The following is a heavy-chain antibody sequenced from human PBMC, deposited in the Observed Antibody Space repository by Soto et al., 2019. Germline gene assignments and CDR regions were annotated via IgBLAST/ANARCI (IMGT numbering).Heavy chain of an antibody. CDR3: AKDGGEWEVHS. J-gene: IGHJ4*02. Sequence: VQLLESGGGLVQPGGSLRLSCAASGFTFSGYGMIWVRQAPGKGLAWVSAISGSGVITYYAESVKGRFTISRDNSKNTVYLQMNSLRAEDTAVYYCAKDGGEWEVHSWGQGTLVTVSS. CDR2: ISGSGVIT. CDR1: GFTFSGYG. D-gene: IGHD1-26*01. V-gene: IGHV3-23*01.